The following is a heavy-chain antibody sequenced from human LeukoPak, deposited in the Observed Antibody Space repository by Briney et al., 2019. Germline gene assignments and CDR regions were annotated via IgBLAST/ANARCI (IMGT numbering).Heavy chain of an antibody. CDR3: ARDESRLAPYYFDY. D-gene: IGHD6-25*01. CDR2: INPNSGGT. CDR1: GYTFTGYY. Sequence: ASVKVSCKASGYTFTGYYMHWVRQAPGQGLEWMGWINPNSGGTNYAQKFQGRVTMTRDTSISTAYMELSRLRSDDTAVYYCARDESRLAPYYFDYWGQGTLVTVSS. J-gene: IGHJ4*02. V-gene: IGHV1-2*02.